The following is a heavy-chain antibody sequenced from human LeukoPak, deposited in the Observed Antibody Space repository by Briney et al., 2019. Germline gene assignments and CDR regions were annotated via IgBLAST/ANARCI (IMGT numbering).Heavy chain of an antibody. D-gene: IGHD2/OR15-2a*01. CDR1: GYTFTSYD. V-gene: IGHV1-8*01. Sequence: ASVKVSCKASGYTFTSYDINWVRQATGQGLEWMGWMNPNSGNTGYAQKFQGRVTMTRNTSISTAYMELSSLRSEDTAVYYCARDSSISPRYYYYGMDVWGQGTMVTVSS. CDR3: ARDSSISPRYYYYGMDV. CDR2: MNPNSGNT. J-gene: IGHJ6*02.